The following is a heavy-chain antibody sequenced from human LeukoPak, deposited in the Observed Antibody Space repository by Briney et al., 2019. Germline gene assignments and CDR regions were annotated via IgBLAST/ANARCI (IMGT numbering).Heavy chain of an antibody. Sequence: GGSLRLSCAASGFTFSSHWMNWVRRAPGKGLEWVAIINQDGGRIGYGDSVKGRFTISRDNAQNSLYLQMNSLRAEDTAVYYCARRERQSGNYYYFDYWGQGTLVTVSS. CDR1: GFTFSSHW. V-gene: IGHV3-7*03. D-gene: IGHD1-26*01. CDR3: ARRERQSGNYYYFDY. CDR2: INQDGGRI. J-gene: IGHJ4*02.